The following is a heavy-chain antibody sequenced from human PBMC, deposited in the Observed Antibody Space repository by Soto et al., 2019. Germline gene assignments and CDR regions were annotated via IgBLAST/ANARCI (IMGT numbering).Heavy chain of an antibody. CDR1: GFSFNKAW. D-gene: IGHD6-19*01. Sequence: EVQLVESGGGLVKPGGSLRISCAASGFSFNKAWMNWVRQAPGKGLEWVGRIKSRTDGETTDYAEPVQGRFTISRDDAKNTLYLQMNSLEVEDTAMYYCTTDEEYRTGWSPGDNWSQGTLVTVSS. V-gene: IGHV3-15*07. CDR3: TTDEEYRTGWSPGDN. J-gene: IGHJ4*02. CDR2: IKSRTDGETT.